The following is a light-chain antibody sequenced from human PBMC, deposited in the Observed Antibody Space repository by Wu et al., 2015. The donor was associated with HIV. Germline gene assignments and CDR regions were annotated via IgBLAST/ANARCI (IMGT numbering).Light chain of an antibody. Sequence: SVETESPSLAGHVRVLLRWLVLVSAGNQGKAPKLLIYRASSLESGVPSRFSGSGSGTEFTLTISSLQPDDFATYYCQHYNTYPWTFGQGTKVEVQ. V-gene: IGKV1-5*03. CDR1: RVLLRW. CDR3: QHYNTYPWT. CDR2: RAS. J-gene: IGKJ1*01.